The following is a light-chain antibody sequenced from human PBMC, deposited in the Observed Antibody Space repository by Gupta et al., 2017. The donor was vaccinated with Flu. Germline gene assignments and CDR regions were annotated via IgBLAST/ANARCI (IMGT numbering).Light chain of an antibody. J-gene: IGKJ1*01. CDR2: GAS. CDR1: RNISSTY. V-gene: IGKV3-20*01. Sequence: RTAIACRASRNISSTYITWYQQKPGQAPKLLIQGASSRATGIPDRFSGSGSGTDFTLTIRSLEPEDLAIYYCQEYDRSAPGTFGQGTKVEIK. CDR3: QEYDRSAPGT.